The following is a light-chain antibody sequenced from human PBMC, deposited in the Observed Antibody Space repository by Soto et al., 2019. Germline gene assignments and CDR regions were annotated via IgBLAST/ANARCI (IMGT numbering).Light chain of an antibody. CDR1: QTIGTN. Sequence: EVLLTQSPATLSVSPGGRATLSCRASQTIGTNLVWYRQRPGQAPRLLIHGASARATGIPARFRGSGSGTEFTLTITNLQSEDFAVYYCQQYDNLPPWTFGQGTKVDI. CDR2: GAS. CDR3: QQYDNLPPWT. J-gene: IGKJ1*01. V-gene: IGKV3-15*01.